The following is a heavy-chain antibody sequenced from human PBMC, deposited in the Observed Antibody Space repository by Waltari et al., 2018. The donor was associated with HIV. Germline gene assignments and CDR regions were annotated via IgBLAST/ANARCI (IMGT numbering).Heavy chain of an antibody. CDR1: GGSFSGHY. CDR2: INHSGST. CDR3: ARGREIVLIPGALRAVSTAAGWFDP. Sequence: QVQLQQWGAGLLKPSETLSLTCAVYGGSFSGHYWSWIRQPPGKGLEWLGEINHSGSTNYNPSLKSRVTISVDTSKNQFSLKLSSLTAADTAIYHCARGREIVLIPGALRAVSTAAGWFDPWGQGTLVTVSS. V-gene: IGHV4-34*01. J-gene: IGHJ5*02. D-gene: IGHD2-2*01.